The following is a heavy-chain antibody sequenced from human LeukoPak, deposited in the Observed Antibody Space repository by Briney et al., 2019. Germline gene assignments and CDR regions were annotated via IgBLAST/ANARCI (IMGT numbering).Heavy chain of an antibody. D-gene: IGHD2-2*01. CDR2: MNPNSGNT. V-gene: IGHV1-8*01. CDR1: GYTFTGYD. J-gene: IGHJ6*02. Sequence: ASVKVSCKASGYTFTGYDINWVRQATGQGLEWMGWMNPNSGNTGYAQKFQGRVTMTRNTSISTAYMELSSLRSEDTAVYYSARERGAYQLLSYYYYYYGMDVWGQGTTVTVSS. CDR3: ARERGAYQLLSYYYYYYGMDV.